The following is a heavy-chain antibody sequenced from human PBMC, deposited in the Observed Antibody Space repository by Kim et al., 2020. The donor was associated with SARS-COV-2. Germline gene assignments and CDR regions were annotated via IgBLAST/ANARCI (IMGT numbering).Heavy chain of an antibody. CDR2: INHSGST. V-gene: IGHV4-34*01. D-gene: IGHD6-19*01. CDR3: ARITPLGYSSGWYDY. CDR1: GGSFSGYY. Sequence: SETLSLTCAVYGGSFSGYYWSWIRQPPGKGLEWIGEINHSGSTNYNPSLKSRVTISVDTSKNQFSLKLSSVTAADTAVYYCARITPLGYSSGWYDYWGQGTLVTVSS. J-gene: IGHJ4*02.